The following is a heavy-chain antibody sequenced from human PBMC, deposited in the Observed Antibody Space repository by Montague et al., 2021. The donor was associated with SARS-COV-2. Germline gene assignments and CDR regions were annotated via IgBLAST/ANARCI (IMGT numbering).Heavy chain of an antibody. CDR1: GFDIFHFD. V-gene: IGHV3-48*03. D-gene: IGHD2-8*01. J-gene: IGHJ4*02. CDR3: ATNKYCTLHDCLHGRHYFDH. Sequence: SLRLSCAASGFDIFHFDMAWVRQAPGRGLEWISDISSSGATILYADSLKGRFTISRDNIQKSLYLQMNSLRAEDTAVYYCATNKYCTLHDCLHGRHYFDHWGQGTLVTVSS. CDR2: ISSSGATI.